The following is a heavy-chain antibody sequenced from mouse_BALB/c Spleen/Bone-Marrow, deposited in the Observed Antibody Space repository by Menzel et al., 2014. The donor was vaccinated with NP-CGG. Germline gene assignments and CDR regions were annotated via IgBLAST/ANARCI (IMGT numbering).Heavy chain of an antibody. Sequence: QVHVKQSGSVLVRPGASVKLSCKASGYTFTSSWMHWAKQRPGQGLGWIGEIHPNSGNTNYNEKFKGKATLTVDTSSSTAYVDLSSLTSEDSAVYYCATGFAYWGQGTLVTVSA. V-gene: IGHV1S130*01. CDR3: ATGFAY. J-gene: IGHJ3*01. CDR1: GYTFTSSW. CDR2: IHPNSGNT.